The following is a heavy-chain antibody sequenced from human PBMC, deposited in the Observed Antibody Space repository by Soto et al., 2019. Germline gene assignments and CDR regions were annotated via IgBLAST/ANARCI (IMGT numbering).Heavy chain of an antibody. CDR3: ARRQWYYYYMDV. V-gene: IGHV4-59*08. CDR2: IYYSGST. D-gene: IGHD6-19*01. J-gene: IGHJ6*03. CDR1: GGSISSYY. Sequence: SETLSLTCTVSGGSISSYYWSWIWQPPGKGLEWIGYIYYSGSTNYNPSLKSRVTISVDTSKNQFSLKLSSVTAADTAVYYCARRQWYYYYMDVWGKGTTVTVSS.